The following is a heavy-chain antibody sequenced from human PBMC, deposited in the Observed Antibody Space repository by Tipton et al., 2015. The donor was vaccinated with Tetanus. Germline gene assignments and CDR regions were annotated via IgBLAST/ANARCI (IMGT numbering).Heavy chain of an antibody. CDR2: IYTSGST. Sequence: TLSLTCTVSGGSISSYYWSWIRQPAGKGLEWIGRIYTSGSTNYNPSLKSRVTISVDTSKNQFSLKLSSVTAADTAVYYCARCLSYQNWFDPWGQGTLVTVSS. V-gene: IGHV4-4*07. J-gene: IGHJ5*02. CDR3: ARCLSYQNWFDP. CDR1: GGSISSYY. D-gene: IGHD3-16*02.